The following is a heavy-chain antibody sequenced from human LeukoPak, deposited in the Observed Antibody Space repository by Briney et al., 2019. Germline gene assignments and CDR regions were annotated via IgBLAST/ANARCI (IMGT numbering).Heavy chain of an antibody. CDR1: GYSVSSGYY. J-gene: IGHJ5*02. CDR2: TYHSGST. CDR3: AVRWTTVTTNWFDP. D-gene: IGHD4-17*01. V-gene: IGHV4-38-2*02. Sequence: PSETLSLTCSVSGYSVSSGYYWGWIRQPPGKGLEWIGSTYHSGSTYYNPSLKSRVTMSVDTSKNQFSLKLSSVTAADTAVYYCAVRWTTVTTNWFDPWGQGTLVTVSS.